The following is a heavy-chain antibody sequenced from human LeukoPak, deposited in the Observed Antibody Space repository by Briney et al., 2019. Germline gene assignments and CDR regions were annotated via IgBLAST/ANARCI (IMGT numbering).Heavy chain of an antibody. CDR2: IYYSGST. D-gene: IGHD3-16*01. CDR1: GGSISSYY. Sequence: SETLSLTCTVSGGSISSYYWSWIRQPPGKGLEWIGYIYYSGSTNYNPSLKSRVTISVDTSKNQFSLKLSSVTAADTAVYYCARSETYYDYVWGSNPYYFDYWGQGTLVTVSS. V-gene: IGHV4-59*01. CDR3: ARSETYYDYVWGSNPYYFDY. J-gene: IGHJ4*02.